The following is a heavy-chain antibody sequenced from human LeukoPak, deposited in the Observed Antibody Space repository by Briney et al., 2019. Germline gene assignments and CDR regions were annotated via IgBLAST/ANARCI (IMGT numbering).Heavy chain of an antibody. CDR1: GGTFSSYA. Sequence: ASVKVSCKASGGTFSSYAISWVRQAPGQGLEWMGGIIPIFGTPSYAQKFQGRVTITADESTSTAYMELSSLRSEDTAVYYCARGGSNCSGGSCYTEVAYWGQGTLVTVSS. J-gene: IGHJ4*02. D-gene: IGHD2-15*01. V-gene: IGHV1-69*13. CDR2: IIPIFGTP. CDR3: ARGGSNCSGGSCYTEVAY.